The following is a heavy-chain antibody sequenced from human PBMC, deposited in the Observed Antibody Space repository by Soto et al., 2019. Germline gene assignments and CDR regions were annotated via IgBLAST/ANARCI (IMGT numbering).Heavy chain of an antibody. CDR2: MNPNSGNT. J-gene: IGHJ5*02. CDR3: STNYYDSRGYDNWFDP. D-gene: IGHD3-22*01. V-gene: IGHV1-8*01. Sequence: ASVKVSCKASGYTFTSYDINWVRQATGQGLEWMGWMNPNSGNTGYAQKFQGRVTMTRNTSISIAYLQMNSLKTEDTAVYYCSTNYYDSRGYDNWFDPWGQGTVVTVSS. CDR1: GYTFTSYD.